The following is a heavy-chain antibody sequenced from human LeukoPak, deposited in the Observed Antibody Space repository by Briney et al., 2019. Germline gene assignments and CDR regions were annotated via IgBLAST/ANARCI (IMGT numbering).Heavy chain of an antibody. CDR2: INSDGSST. J-gene: IGHJ6*02. V-gene: IGHV3-74*01. CDR3: AKDLLQQWLVLGPYHYYYYGMDV. D-gene: IGHD6-19*01. Sequence: GGSLRLSCAASGFTFSSYWMHWVRQAPGKGLVWVSRINSDGSSTTYADSVKGRFTISRDNAKNTLYLQMNSLRAEDTAVYYCAKDLLQQWLVLGPYHYYYYGMDVWGQGTTVTVSS. CDR1: GFTFSSYW.